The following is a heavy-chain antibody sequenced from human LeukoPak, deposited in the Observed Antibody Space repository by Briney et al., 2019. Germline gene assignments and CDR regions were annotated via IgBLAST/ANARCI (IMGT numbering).Heavy chain of an antibody. CDR3: ARHSPGYCSSTSCPFDY. D-gene: IGHD2-2*01. CDR2: IYPGDSDT. CDR1: GYSFTNYW. Sequence: GESLKISCKGSGYSFTNYWIGWVRQMPGKGLEWMGIIYPGDSDTRYSPSFQGQVSISVDKSISTAYLQWSSLKASDTAMYYCARHSPGYCSSTSCPFDYWGQGTLVTVSS. J-gene: IGHJ4*02. V-gene: IGHV5-51*01.